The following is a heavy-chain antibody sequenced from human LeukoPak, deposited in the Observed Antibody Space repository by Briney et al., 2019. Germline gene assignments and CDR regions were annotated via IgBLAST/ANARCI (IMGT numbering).Heavy chain of an antibody. CDR1: GDSIRSGTYY. CDR3: ARGGGATRIDY. Sequence: SETLSLTCSVSGDSIRSGTYYRRWIRQPAGKGLEWIGRIYTSGSTSYNPSLKSRVTISVDTSKNQFSLKLTSVTAADAAVYYCARGGGATRIDYWGQGTLVTVSS. D-gene: IGHD5-12*01. CDR2: IYTSGST. V-gene: IGHV4-61*02. J-gene: IGHJ4*02.